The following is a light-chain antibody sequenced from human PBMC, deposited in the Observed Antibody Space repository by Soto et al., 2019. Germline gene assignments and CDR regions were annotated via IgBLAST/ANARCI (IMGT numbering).Light chain of an antibody. CDR3: SSYSTTSSPHVL. V-gene: IGLV2-14*01. J-gene: IGLJ2*01. CDR2: EVT. Sequence: QSALTQPASVSGSPGQSITISCTGTRSDVGRYNYVSWYQQHPGKAPKLVIYEVTYRPSGVSTRFSASKSGSTASLTISGIQAEDEADYYYSSYSTTSSPHVLFGGGTKLTVL. CDR1: RSDVGRYNY.